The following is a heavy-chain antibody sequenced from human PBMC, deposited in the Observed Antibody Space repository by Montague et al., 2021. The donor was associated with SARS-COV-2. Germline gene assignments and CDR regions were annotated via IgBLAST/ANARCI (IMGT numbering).Heavy chain of an antibody. J-gene: IGHJ5*02. Sequence: SETLSLTCTVSGYSISSGCYWGWIRQPPGKELEWIRSIYHSGSTSYNPSPNSRVTISVDTSKNQFSLKLSSVTAADTAVYYCARGRRCCSGGSCYSCCFDLWGQGTLVTVSS. CDR1: GYSISSGCY. CDR2: IYHSGST. D-gene: IGHD2-15*01. V-gene: IGHV4-38-2*02. CDR3: ARGRRCCSGGSCYSCCFDL.